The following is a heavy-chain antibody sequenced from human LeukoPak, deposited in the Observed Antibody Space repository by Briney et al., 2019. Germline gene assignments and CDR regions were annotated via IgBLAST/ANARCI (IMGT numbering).Heavy chain of an antibody. CDR3: ARLYCSGGSCYQAAAFDI. Sequence: ASVKVSCKASGYTFTSYDINWVRQAPGQGLEWMGWINTNTGNPTYAQGFTGRFVFSLDTSVSTAYLQISSLKAEDTAVYYCARLYCSGGSCYQAAAFDIWGQGTMVTVSS. D-gene: IGHD2-15*01. CDR1: GYTFTSYD. CDR2: INTNTGNP. J-gene: IGHJ3*02. V-gene: IGHV7-4-1*02.